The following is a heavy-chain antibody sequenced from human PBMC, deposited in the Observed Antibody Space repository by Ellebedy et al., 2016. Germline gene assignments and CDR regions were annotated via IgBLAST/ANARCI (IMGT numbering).Heavy chain of an antibody. J-gene: IGHJ4*02. Sequence: GESLKISCSASGFTFGDYALSWFRQAPGKGLEWVGFIRSKSYGGTTEYAASVRGRFSISRDDSNSIAFLQMNSLKKEDTAIYYCARADYIVATLGMFWGQGTLVTVSS. CDR3: ARADYIVATLGMF. CDR1: GFTFGDYA. D-gene: IGHD5-12*01. V-gene: IGHV3-49*03. CDR2: IRSKSYGGTT.